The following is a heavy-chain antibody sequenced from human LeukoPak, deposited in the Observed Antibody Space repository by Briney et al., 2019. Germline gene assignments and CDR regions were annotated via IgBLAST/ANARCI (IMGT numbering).Heavy chain of an antibody. CDR3: ARDMEQWLLANYYYYYGMDV. CDR2: INPNTGGT. Sequence: GASVKVSCKASGYTFTGYYMHWVRQAPGQGLEWMGWINPNTGGTNYAQKFQGRVTMTRDTSISTAYMELSRLRSDDTAVYYCARDMEQWLLANYYYYYGMDVWGQGTTVTVSS. CDR1: GYTFTGYY. D-gene: IGHD6-19*01. V-gene: IGHV1-2*02. J-gene: IGHJ6*02.